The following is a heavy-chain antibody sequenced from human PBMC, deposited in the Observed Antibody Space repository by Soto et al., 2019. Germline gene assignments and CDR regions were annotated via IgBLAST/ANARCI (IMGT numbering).Heavy chain of an antibody. CDR1: GGSFSGYY. Sequence: QVQLQQWGAGLLKPSETLSLTCAVYGGSFSGYYWSWIRQPPGKGLEWIGEINHSGSTNYNPSLKRRVTISVDTSKNQFSLKLSSVTAADTAVYYCASNGDYGDFVFDYWGQGTLVTVSS. D-gene: IGHD4-17*01. J-gene: IGHJ4*02. CDR2: INHSGST. CDR3: ASNGDYGDFVFDY. V-gene: IGHV4-34*01.